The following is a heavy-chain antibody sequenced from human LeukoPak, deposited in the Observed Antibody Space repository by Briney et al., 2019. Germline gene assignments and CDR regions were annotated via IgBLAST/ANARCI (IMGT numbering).Heavy chain of an antibody. CDR1: GFTFSSYS. D-gene: IGHD3-10*02. J-gene: IGHJ6*04. Sequence: GGSLRLSCAASGFTFSSYSMNWVRQAPGKGLEWVPYISSSGSTIYYADSVKGRFTISRDNAKNSLYLQMNSLRAEDTAVYYCAELGITMIGGVWGKGTTVTISS. CDR2: ISSSGSTI. CDR3: AELGITMIGGV. V-gene: IGHV3-48*04.